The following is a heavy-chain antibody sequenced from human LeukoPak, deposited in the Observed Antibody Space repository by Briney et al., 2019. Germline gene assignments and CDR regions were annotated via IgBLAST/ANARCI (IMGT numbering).Heavy chain of an antibody. D-gene: IGHD3-3*01. CDR3: ARGWQYDFWSGYYYYYYYMDV. Sequence: GASVKVSCKASGYTFTSYDINWVRQATGQGLEWMGWMNPNSGNTGYAQKFQGRVTITRNTSISTAYMELSSLRSEDTAVYYCARGWQYDFWSGYYYYYYYMDVWGKGTTVTVSS. J-gene: IGHJ6*03. CDR1: GYTFTSYD. V-gene: IGHV1-8*03. CDR2: MNPNSGNT.